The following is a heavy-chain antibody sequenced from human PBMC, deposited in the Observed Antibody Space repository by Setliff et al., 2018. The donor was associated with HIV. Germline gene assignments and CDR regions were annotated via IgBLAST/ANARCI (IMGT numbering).Heavy chain of an antibody. D-gene: IGHD1-1*01. J-gene: IGHJ6*03. V-gene: IGHV4-59*08. CDR1: GGSISNYY. CDR3: ARRVSWRYSYYYMDV. Sequence: PSETLSLTCTVSGGSISNYYWSWIRQPPGKGLEWIGYIYNSGSTNYNPSLKSRVTISVDTSKSQFSLKLSSVTAADTAVYYCARRVSWRYSYYYMDVWGKGTTVTVSS. CDR2: IYNSGST.